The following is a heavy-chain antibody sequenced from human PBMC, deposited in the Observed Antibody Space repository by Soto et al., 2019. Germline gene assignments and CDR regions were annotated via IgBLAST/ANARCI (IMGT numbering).Heavy chain of an antibody. CDR3: LREASSGYRGWWDP. V-gene: IGHV1-18*01. D-gene: IGHD5-18*01. Sequence: QVQLVQSGVEVKKPGASVKVSCKASGYTFTSYGISWVRQAPGQGLEWMGLLIPYNGDTIYAQKFQGRVILTTDTATCTAYMELGSLRSDDTAAYYCLREASSGYRGWWDPWGQGTLVTVSS. CDR2: LIPYNGDT. J-gene: IGHJ5*02. CDR1: GYTFTSYG.